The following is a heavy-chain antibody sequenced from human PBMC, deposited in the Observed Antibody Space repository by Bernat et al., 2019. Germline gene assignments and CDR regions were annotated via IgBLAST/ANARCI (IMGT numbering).Heavy chain of an antibody. CDR2: IGPNGNGP. Sequence: LQLVESGGGWVQPGGSLRLSCSDFGFTFSSYSMYWVRQAPGKGLEYVSGIGPNGNGPYYVESVKGRYTIASDNSKDTLYLQMSRLRAEETALDYCARSSGGSLQHFDYRGQGTLVTVAA. CDR3: ARSSGGSLQHFDY. V-gene: IGHV3-64*04. CDR1: GFTFSSYS. J-gene: IGHJ4*02. D-gene: IGHD2-15*01.